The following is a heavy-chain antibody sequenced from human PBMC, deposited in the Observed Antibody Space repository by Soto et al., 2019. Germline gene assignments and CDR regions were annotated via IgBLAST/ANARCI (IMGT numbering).Heavy chain of an antibody. D-gene: IGHD6-6*01. CDR3: ASLARSLTSYYFDY. CDR1: GGTFSSYA. Sequence: QVQLVQSGAEVKKPGSSVKVSCKASGGTFSSYAISWVRQAPGQGLEWMGGIIPICGTANYAQKFQGRVTTTADKSTSTAYMELSSLRSEDTAVYYCASLARSLTSYYFDYWGQGTLVTVSS. J-gene: IGHJ4*02. V-gene: IGHV1-69*06. CDR2: IIPICGTA.